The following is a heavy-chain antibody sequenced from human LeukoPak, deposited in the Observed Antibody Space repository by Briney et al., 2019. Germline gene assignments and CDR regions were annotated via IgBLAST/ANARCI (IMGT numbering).Heavy chain of an antibody. CDR1: GGSFSGCY. CDR2: INHSGST. V-gene: IGHV4-34*01. Sequence: SETLSLTCAVYGGSFSGCYWSWIRQPPGKGLEWIGEINHSGSTNYNPSLKSRVTISVDTSKNQFSLKLSSVTAADTAVYYCARGLTGTRDLGVWGQGTLVTVSS. D-gene: IGHD1-7*01. CDR3: ARGLTGTRDLGV. J-gene: IGHJ4*02.